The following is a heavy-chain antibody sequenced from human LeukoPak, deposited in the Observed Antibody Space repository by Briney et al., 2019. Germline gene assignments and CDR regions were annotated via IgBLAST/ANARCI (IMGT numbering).Heavy chain of an antibody. CDR1: GFTFDDYA. D-gene: IGHD3-22*01. CDR3: AKDMTPDSSGYYPDY. J-gene: IGHJ4*02. Sequence: GGSLRLSCATSGFTFDDYAMHWVRQAPGKGLEWVSGISWNSGSIGYADSVKGRFTISRDNAKNSLYLQMNSLRAEDTALYYCAKDMTPDSSGYYPDYWGQGTLVTVSS. CDR2: ISWNSGSI. V-gene: IGHV3-9*01.